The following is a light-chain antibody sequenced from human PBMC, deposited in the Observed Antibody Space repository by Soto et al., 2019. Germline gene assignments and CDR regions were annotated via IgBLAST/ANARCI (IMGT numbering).Light chain of an antibody. V-gene: IGLV1-44*01. Sequence: QPVLTQPPSTSGTPGQRVTISCSGSSSNIGSNAVTWHQQLPGTAPKLLIYNDIERPSGVPDRFSGSKSGTSASLAISGLQSEDEADYYCAAWDDSLNGFFVFGTGTKLTVL. CDR2: NDI. J-gene: IGLJ1*01. CDR3: AAWDDSLNGFFV. CDR1: SSNIGSNA.